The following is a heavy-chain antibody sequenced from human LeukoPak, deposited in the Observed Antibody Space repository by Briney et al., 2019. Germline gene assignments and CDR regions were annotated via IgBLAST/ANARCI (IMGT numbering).Heavy chain of an antibody. Sequence: PGGSLRLSCAASGFTFDDYGMGWVRQAPGKGLEWVSGINWNGGSTGYADSVKGRFTISRDNAKNSLYLQMNSLRAEDTALYYCARGNVAVAAARFDYWGQGTLVTVSS. CDR1: GFTFDDYG. CDR3: ARGNVAVAAARFDY. CDR2: INWNGGST. J-gene: IGHJ4*02. D-gene: IGHD6-13*01. V-gene: IGHV3-20*04.